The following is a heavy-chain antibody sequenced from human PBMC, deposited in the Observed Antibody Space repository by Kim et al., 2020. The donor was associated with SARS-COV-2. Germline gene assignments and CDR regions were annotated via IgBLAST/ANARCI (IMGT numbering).Heavy chain of an antibody. J-gene: IGHJ3*02. D-gene: IGHD6-13*01. CDR2: ISYDGSNK. V-gene: IGHV3-30*04. CDR1: GFTFSSYA. Sequence: GGSLRLSCAASGFTFSSYAMHWVRQAPGKGLEWVAVISYDGSNKYYADSVKGRFTISRDNSKNTLYLQMNSLRAEDTAVYYCARDQPEIAAAHDAFDIWGQGTMVTVSS. CDR3: ARDQPEIAAAHDAFDI.